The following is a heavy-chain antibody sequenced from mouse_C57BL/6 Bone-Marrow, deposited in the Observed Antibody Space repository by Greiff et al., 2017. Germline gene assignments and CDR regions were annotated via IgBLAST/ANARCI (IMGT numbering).Heavy chain of an antibody. V-gene: IGHV1-55*01. CDR3: ARDYYGPGYYFDY. CDR2: IYPGSGST. CDR1: GYTFTSYW. D-gene: IGHD1-2*01. Sequence: QVQLQQPRAELVKPGASVKMSCKASGYTFTSYWITWVKQRPGQGLEWIGDIYPGSGSTNYNEKFKSKATLTVDTSSSTAYMQLSSLTSEDSAVYYCARDYYGPGYYFDYWGQGTTLTVSS. J-gene: IGHJ2*01.